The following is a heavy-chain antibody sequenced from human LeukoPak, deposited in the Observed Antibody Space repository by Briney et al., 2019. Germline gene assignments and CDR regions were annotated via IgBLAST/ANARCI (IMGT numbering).Heavy chain of an antibody. D-gene: IGHD6-13*01. J-gene: IGHJ4*02. CDR1: GFTFSSYA. V-gene: IGHV3-30-3*01. CDR2: ISYDGSNK. CDR3: AKDNRIAAYYFDY. Sequence: GGSLRLSCAASGFTFSSYAMHWVRQAPGKGLEWVAVISYDGSNKYYADSVKGRFTISRDNSKNTLYLQMNSLRAEDTAVYYCAKDNRIAAYYFDYWGQGTLVTVSS.